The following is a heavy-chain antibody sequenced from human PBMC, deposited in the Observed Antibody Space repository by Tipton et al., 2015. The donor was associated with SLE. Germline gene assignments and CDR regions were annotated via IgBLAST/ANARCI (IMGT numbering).Heavy chain of an antibody. Sequence: TLSLTCAVYGGSFSGYYWSWIRQPPGKGLEWIGEIKHSGSTNYNPSLKSRVTISVDTSKNQFSLKLSSVTAADTAVYYCARGESRSCIAARLGFDYWGQGTLVTVSS. D-gene: IGHD6-6*01. CDR1: GGSFSGYY. J-gene: IGHJ4*02. CDR2: IKHSGST. V-gene: IGHV4-34*01. CDR3: ARGESRSCIAARLGFDY.